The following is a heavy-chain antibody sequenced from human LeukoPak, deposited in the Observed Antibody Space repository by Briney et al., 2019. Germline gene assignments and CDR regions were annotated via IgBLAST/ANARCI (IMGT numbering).Heavy chain of an antibody. D-gene: IGHD3-10*01. V-gene: IGHV1-69*13. J-gene: IGHJ6*03. CDR1: GGTFSSYA. CDR3: ARVQYGSGYYYYYMDV. Sequence: GASVKVSCKASGGTFSSYAISWVRQAPGQGLEWMGGIIPIFGTANYAQKFQGRVTITADESTSTAYMELSSLRSEDTAVYYCARVQYGSGYYYYYMDVWGKGTTVTISS. CDR2: IIPIFGTA.